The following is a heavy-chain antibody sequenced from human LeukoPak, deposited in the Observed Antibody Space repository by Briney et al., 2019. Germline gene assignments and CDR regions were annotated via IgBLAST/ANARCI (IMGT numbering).Heavy chain of an antibody. V-gene: IGHV1-18*04. J-gene: IGHJ6*02. CDR1: GYTFTGYY. D-gene: IGHD3-16*01. CDR3: ARETRRLYYEDYYGMDV. Sequence: ASVKVSCKASGYTFTGYYMHWVRQAPGQGLEWMGWISAYNGNTNYAQKLQGRVTMTTDTSTTTAYMELRSLRSDDTAVYYCARETRRLYYEDYYGMDVWGQGTTVTVSS. CDR2: ISAYNGNT.